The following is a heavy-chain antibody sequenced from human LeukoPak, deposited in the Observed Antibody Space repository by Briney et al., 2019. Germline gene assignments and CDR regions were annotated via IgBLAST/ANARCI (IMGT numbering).Heavy chain of an antibody. V-gene: IGHV3-66*01. CDR3: AREYCSSTSCYRGYFDY. CDR2: IYSGGST. Sequence: GGSLRLSCAASGFTVSGNYMSWVRQAPGKGLEWVSVIYSGGSTYYADSVKGRFTVFRDNSKNTLYLQMNSLRAEDTAVYYCAREYCSSTSCYRGYFDYWGQGTLVTVSS. J-gene: IGHJ4*02. CDR1: GFTVSGNY. D-gene: IGHD2-2*01.